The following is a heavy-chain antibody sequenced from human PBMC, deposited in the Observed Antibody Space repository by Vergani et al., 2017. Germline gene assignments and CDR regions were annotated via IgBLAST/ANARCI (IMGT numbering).Heavy chain of an antibody. J-gene: IGHJ5*02. Sequence: QVQLVQSGSEVRKPGASVKVSCQVSGYSLTELTIHWVRQAPGKGLEWMGGFDPEHGEVTFAHHIQGRVTMTEDRSTDTAYMELCSLRPEDTAVYYCASAGPSGGWFDPWGQGTLVTVSS. CDR3: ASAGPSGGWFDP. V-gene: IGHV1-24*01. CDR2: FDPEHGEV. CDR1: GYSLTELT. D-gene: IGHD1-26*01.